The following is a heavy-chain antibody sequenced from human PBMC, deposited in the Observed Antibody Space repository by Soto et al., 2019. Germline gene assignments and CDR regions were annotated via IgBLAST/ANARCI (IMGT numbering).Heavy chain of an antibody. CDR2: IYYSGST. Sequence: LSLTCTVSGGSISSGDYYWSWIRQPPGKGLEWIGYIYYSGSTYYNPSLKSRVTISVDTSKNQFSLKLSSVTAADTAVYYCARGGIQLWLRYYYGMDVWGQGTTVTVSS. CDR1: GGSISSGDYY. D-gene: IGHD5-18*01. V-gene: IGHV4-30-4*01. J-gene: IGHJ6*02. CDR3: ARGGIQLWLRYYYGMDV.